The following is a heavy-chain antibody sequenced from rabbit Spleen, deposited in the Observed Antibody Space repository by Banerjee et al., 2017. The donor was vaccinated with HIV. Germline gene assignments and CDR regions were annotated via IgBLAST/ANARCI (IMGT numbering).Heavy chain of an antibody. CDR3: ARNLENYAGSSYLDL. CDR1: GFSFSSSYW. CDR2: IEAGSSGFT. D-gene: IGHD8-1*01. Sequence: QEQLVESGGGLVRPEGSLKLSCKASGFSFSSSYWICWVRQAPGKGLEWIACIEAGSSGFTYFASWAKGRFTISRSTSLNTVDLKMTSLTVADTATYFCARNLENYAGSSYLDLWGPGTLVTVS. J-gene: IGHJ4*01. V-gene: IGHV1S45*01.